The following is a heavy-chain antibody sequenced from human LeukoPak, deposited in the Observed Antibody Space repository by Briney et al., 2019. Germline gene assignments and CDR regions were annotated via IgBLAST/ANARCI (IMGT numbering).Heavy chain of an antibody. J-gene: IGHJ6*04. CDR1: GYIFSSYS. CDR2: ITSSSNYI. V-gene: IGHV3-21*01. CDR3: AREGIAGPKDV. Sequence: GGSLRLSCAASGYIFSSYSMNWVRQAPGKGLEWVSSITSSSNYIYYADSVKGRFTISRDNAKNSLYLQMNSLIVEDTAVYYCAREGIAGPKDVWGKGTTVTVSS. D-gene: IGHD6-13*01.